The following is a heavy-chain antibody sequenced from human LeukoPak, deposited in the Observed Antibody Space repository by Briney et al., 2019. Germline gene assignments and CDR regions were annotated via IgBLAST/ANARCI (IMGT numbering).Heavy chain of an antibody. D-gene: IGHD3-16*01. CDR3: ARGGGSPYYYYYMDV. CDR1: GGSISSYY. V-gene: IGHV4-59*01. J-gene: IGHJ6*03. Sequence: SETLSLTCTASGGSISSYYWSWIRQPPGKGLEWVGYIYYSGSTNYNPSLKSRVTISVDTSKNQFSLKLSSVTAADTAVYYCARGGGSPYYYYYMDVWGKGTTVTISS. CDR2: IYYSGST.